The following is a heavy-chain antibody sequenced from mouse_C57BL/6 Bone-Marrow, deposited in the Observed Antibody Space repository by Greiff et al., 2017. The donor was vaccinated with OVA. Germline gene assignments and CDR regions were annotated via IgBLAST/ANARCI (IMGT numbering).Heavy chain of an antibody. Sequence: EVQLQQSGTVLARPGASVKMSCKTSGYTFTSYWMHWVKQRPGQGLEWIGAIYPGNSDTSYNQKFKGKAKLTAVTSASTAYMELSSLTNEDSAVYYCTRSYYDPYYYAMDYWGQGTSVTVSS. CDR1: GYTFTSYW. CDR3: TRSYYDPYYYAMDY. CDR2: IYPGNSDT. V-gene: IGHV1-5*01. J-gene: IGHJ4*01. D-gene: IGHD2-4*01.